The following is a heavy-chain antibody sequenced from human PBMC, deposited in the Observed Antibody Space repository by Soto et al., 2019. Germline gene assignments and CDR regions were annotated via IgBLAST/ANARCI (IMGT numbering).Heavy chain of an antibody. CDR1: GFTFSSYG. D-gene: IGHD2-15*01. V-gene: IGHV3-33*01. CDR3: ARDPYGSGGSCYSGTAEYFQH. J-gene: IGHJ1*01. Sequence: QVQLVESGGGVVQPGRSLRLSCAASGFTFSSYGMHWVRQVPGKGLEWVAVIWYDGSNKYYADSVKGRFTISRDNSKNALYLQMNSLRAEDTAVYYCARDPYGSGGSCYSGTAEYFQHWGQGTLVTVSS. CDR2: IWYDGSNK.